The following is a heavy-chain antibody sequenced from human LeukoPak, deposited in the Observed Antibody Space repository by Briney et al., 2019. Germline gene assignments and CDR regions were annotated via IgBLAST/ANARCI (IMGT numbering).Heavy chain of an antibody. CDR1: GFIFSSYW. CDR3: ARVWKGNYYDY. D-gene: IGHD1-1*01. CDR2: IKEDGSGK. V-gene: IGHV3-7*03. J-gene: IGHJ4*02. Sequence: GGSLRLSCAASGFIFSSYWMTWVRQAPGKGLEWVASIKEDGSGKYYVDSVKGRFTISRDNAKKSLYLQMNSLRAEDTAIYYCARVWKGNYYDYWGQGTLVTVSS.